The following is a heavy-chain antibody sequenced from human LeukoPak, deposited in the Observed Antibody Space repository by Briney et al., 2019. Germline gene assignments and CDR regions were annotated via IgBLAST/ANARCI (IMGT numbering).Heavy chain of an antibody. CDR1: GGTFSSYA. V-gene: IGHV1-69*13. CDR3: ARDTQEIADRSFYGMDV. J-gene: IGHJ6*02. CDR2: IIPIFGTA. Sequence: SVKVSCKASGGTFSSYAIGWVRQAPGQGLEWMGGIIPIFGTANYAQKFQGRVTITADESTSTAYMELSSLRSEDTAVYYCARDTQEIADRSFYGMDVWGQGTTVTVSS. D-gene: IGHD6-13*01.